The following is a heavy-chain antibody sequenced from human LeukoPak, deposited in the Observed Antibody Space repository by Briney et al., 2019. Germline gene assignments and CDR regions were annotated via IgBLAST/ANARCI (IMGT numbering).Heavy chain of an antibody. J-gene: IGHJ4*02. CDR3: ARCGDGLPCDFDY. D-gene: IGHD3-10*01. V-gene: IGHV3-21*01. CDR2: ISTSSSYI. Sequence: PGGSLRLSCAASGFTFNRYNMNWVRRAPGKGLEWVSSISTSSSYIYYADSVKGRFTISRDNAKNSLYLQMNSLRAEDTAVYYCARCGDGLPCDFDYWGQGTLVTVSS. CDR1: GFTFNRYN.